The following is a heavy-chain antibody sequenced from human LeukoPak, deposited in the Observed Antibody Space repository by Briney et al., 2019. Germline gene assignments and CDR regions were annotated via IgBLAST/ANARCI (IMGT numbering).Heavy chain of an antibody. CDR3: ASEGQVATGVHAFDL. Sequence: GGSLRLSCAASGFTFSSYWMSWVRQAPGKGLEWVANIKQDGSEKYYVDSVKGRFTISRDNAKNSLYLQMNSLRAEDTAVYYSASEGQVATGVHAFDLWGQGTMVTVSS. V-gene: IGHV3-7*01. D-gene: IGHD5-12*01. CDR2: IKQDGSEK. J-gene: IGHJ3*01. CDR1: GFTFSSYW.